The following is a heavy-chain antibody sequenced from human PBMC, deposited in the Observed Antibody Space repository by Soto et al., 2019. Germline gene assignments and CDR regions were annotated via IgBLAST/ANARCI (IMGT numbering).Heavy chain of an antibody. CDR1: GFTFDNYA. CDR3: AKVGRYCSSTSCSSRSYFDY. D-gene: IGHD2-2*01. CDR2: ISGGGGTT. J-gene: IGHJ4*02. Sequence: PGGSLRLSCAASGFTFDNYAMSWVRQAPGKGLEWVSTISGGGGTTNYAASVKGRFTISRDNSKNTLYLQMNTLRAEDTAVCYCAKVGRYCSSTSCSSRSYFDYWGQGTLVTVSS. V-gene: IGHV3-23*01.